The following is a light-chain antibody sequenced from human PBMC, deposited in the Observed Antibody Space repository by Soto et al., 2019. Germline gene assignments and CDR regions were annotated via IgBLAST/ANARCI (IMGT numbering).Light chain of an antibody. CDR1: KLGHKY. CDR3: QTWAGSIVV. CDR2: QDS. V-gene: IGLV3-1*01. Sequence: SYELTQPPSVSVSPGQTASITCSGDKLGHKYVSWYQQKPGQSPILVIYQDSKRPSGIPERVSGSNSGSTATLTIRETQAMYEAGYWCQTWAGSIVVFGGGTELTVL. J-gene: IGLJ2*01.